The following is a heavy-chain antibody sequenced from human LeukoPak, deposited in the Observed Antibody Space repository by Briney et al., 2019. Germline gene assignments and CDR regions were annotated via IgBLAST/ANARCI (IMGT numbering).Heavy chain of an antibody. CDR1: GYNITTYY. D-gene: IGHD6-19*01. CDR2: INPRGGST. Sequence: ASVKVSCKASGYNITTYYMHWVRQAPGQGLEWMGTINPRGGSTSYAQKFQGRVTMTRDMSTSTVYMELSSLRSEDTAMYYCARDYEVPYDSGWYLFDYWGQGTLVTVSS. CDR3: ARDYEVPYDSGWYLFDY. V-gene: IGHV1-46*01. J-gene: IGHJ4*02.